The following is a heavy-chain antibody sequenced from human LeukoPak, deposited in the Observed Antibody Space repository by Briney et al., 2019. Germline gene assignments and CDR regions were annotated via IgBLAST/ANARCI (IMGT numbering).Heavy chain of an antibody. CDR2: IDSSGSNI. V-gene: IGHV3-48*03. CDR1: GFTFSSYE. Sequence: PGGSLRLSCAASGFTFSSYEMNWVRQAPGKGLEWVSYIDSSGSNIHYADSVKGRFTISRDNAKNSLYLQMNSLRAEDTAVYYCARAHHRRVYDYVWGSYPYWGQGTLVTVSS. J-gene: IGHJ4*02. D-gene: IGHD3-16*02. CDR3: ARAHHRRVYDYVWGSYPY.